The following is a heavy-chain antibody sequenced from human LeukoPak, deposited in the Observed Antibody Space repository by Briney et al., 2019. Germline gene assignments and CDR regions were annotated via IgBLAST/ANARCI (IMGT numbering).Heavy chain of an antibody. CDR2: IYHSGNT. CDR1: GGSISSSSYY. V-gene: IGHV4-39*07. D-gene: IGHD3-3*01. Sequence: SETLSLTCTVSGGSISSSSYYWGWIRQPPGKGLEWIGNIYHSGNTYYNSSLKSRVTISVDTSKNQFSLKLSSVTAADTAVYYCARGRRLRFLEWLPIGAFDIWGQGTMVTVSS. J-gene: IGHJ3*02. CDR3: ARGRRLRFLEWLPIGAFDI.